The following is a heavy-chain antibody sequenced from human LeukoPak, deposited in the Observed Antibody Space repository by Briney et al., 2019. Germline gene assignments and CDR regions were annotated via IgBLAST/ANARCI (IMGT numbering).Heavy chain of an antibody. CDR1: GFTLSSYA. D-gene: IGHD1-26*01. Sequence: GGSLRLSCAASGFTLSSYAMHWVRQAPGKGLEWVAVISYDGSNKYYADSVKGRLTISRDNSKNTLYLQMNSLRAEDTAVYYCAREGSYGGSYFFDYWGQGTLVTVSS. CDR2: ISYDGSNK. CDR3: AREGSYGGSYFFDY. J-gene: IGHJ4*02. V-gene: IGHV3-30-3*01.